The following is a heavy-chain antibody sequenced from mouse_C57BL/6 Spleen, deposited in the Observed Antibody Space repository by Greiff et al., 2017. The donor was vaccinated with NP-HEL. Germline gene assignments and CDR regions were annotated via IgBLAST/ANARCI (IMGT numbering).Heavy chain of an antibody. Sequence: VQLQQPGAELVMPGASVKLSCKASGYTFTSYWMHWVKQRPGQGLEWIGEIDPSDSYTNYNQKFKGKSTLTVDKSSSTAYMQLSSLTSEDSAVYYCARKDTTVVASGFDYWGQGTTLTVSS. CDR1: GYTFTSYW. V-gene: IGHV1-69*01. J-gene: IGHJ2*01. D-gene: IGHD1-1*01. CDR2: IDPSDSYT. CDR3: ARKDTTVVASGFDY.